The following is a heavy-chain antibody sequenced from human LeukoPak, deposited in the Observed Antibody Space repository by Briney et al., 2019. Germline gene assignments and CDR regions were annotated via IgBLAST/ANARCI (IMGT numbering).Heavy chain of an antibody. Sequence: PGGSLRLSCAASGFTFSYYGMHWVRQAPGKGLEWVAVIWNDGNKKYYADSVKGRFTISRDNSKNTLYLQMNSLRAEDTAIYYCARAIYSGGWYGGDYWGQGTLVTVSS. D-gene: IGHD6-19*01. CDR1: GFTFSYYG. CDR2: IWNDGNKK. J-gene: IGHJ4*02. CDR3: ARAIYSGGWYGGDY. V-gene: IGHV3-33*01.